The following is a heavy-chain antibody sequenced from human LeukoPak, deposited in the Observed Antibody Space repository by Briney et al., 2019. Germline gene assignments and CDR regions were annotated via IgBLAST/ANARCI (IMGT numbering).Heavy chain of an antibody. CDR2: IIPIFGSA. J-gene: IGHJ3*02. CDR3: AREGRTNVTPRPDGFDI. CDR1: GGTFSSYP. D-gene: IGHD2-8*01. V-gene: IGHV1-69*13. Sequence: SMKVSCKASGGTFSSYPISWVRQAPGQGLEWMGGIIPIFGSANYAQKFQGRVTITADESTSTAYMELTGLRSEDTAVYYCAREGRTNVTPRPDGFDIWGQGTMVTVSS.